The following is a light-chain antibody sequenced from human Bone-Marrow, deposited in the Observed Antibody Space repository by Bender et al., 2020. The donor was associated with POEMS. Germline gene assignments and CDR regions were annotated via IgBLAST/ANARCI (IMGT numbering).Light chain of an antibody. CDR1: SRDIGDYNY. CDR3: SSYASSTTLVV. V-gene: IGLV2-14*03. CDR2: DVT. Sequence: QSALTQPRSVSGSPGQSVTISCTGTSRDIGDYNYVSWYQQHPDKAPKLLIYDVTNRPSGVSSRFSGSKSGNTASLTISGLQADDEADYFCSSYASSTTLVVFGTGTKVTVL. J-gene: IGLJ1*01.